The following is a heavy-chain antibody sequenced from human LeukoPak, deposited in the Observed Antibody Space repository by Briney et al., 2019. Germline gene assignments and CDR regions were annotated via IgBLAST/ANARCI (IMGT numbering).Heavy chain of an antibody. J-gene: IGHJ4*02. Sequence: ASVKVSCKASGYTFTSYGISWVRQAPGQGLEWMGWINAYNGNTNYAQKLQGRVTMTTDTSTSTAYMELRSLRSDDTAVYYCARVQGRGYSYGYFDYWGQGTLVTVSS. V-gene: IGHV1-18*01. CDR3: ARVQGRGYSYGYFDY. CDR2: INAYNGNT. CDR1: GYTFTSYG. D-gene: IGHD5-18*01.